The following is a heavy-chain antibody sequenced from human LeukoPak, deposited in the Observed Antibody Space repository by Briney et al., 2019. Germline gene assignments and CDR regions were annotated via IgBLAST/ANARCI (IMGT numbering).Heavy chain of an antibody. CDR2: INSDGSST. J-gene: IGHJ4*02. D-gene: IGHD6-19*01. CDR1: GFIFSSYW. CDR3: AREARIAVAGSFGY. Sequence: PGGSLRLSCAASGFIFSSYWMHWVRQAPGKGLVWVSRINSDGSSTSYADSVKGRFTISRDNAKNTLYLQMNSLRAEDTAVYYCAREARIAVAGSFGYWGQGTLVTVSS. V-gene: IGHV3-74*01.